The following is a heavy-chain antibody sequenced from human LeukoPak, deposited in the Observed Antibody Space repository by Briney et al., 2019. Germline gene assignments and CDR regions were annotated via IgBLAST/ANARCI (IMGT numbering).Heavy chain of an antibody. CDR2: ISAYNGNT. V-gene: IGHV1-18*01. Sequence: ASVKVSCTASGYTFTSYGISWVRQAPGQGLEWMGWISAYNGNTNYAQKLQGRVTMTTDTSMSTAYMELRSLRSDDTAVYYCVREGYSNSWYRSWGQGTLVTVSS. D-gene: IGHD6-13*01. CDR1: GYTFTSYG. CDR3: VREGYSNSWYRS. J-gene: IGHJ5*02.